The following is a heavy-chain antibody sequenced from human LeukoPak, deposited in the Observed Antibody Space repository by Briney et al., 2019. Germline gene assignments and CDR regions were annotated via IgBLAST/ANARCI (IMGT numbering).Heavy chain of an antibody. J-gene: IGHJ4*02. CDR2: INPNSGGT. CDR3: AREGIQVWLLGAY. V-gene: IGHV1-2*02. D-gene: IGHD5-18*01. CDR1: GYTFTGDY. Sequence: ASVKVSCKASGYTFTGDYMHWVRQAPGQGLEWMGWINPNSGGTNYAQKFQGRVTTTGDTSISTAYMELSRLRSDDTAVYYCAREGIQVWLLGAYWGQGTLVTVSS.